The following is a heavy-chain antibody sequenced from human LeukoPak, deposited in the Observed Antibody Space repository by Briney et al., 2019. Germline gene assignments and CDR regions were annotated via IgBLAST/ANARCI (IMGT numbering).Heavy chain of an antibody. CDR3: ARDSYCGGDCYSPSAFDI. J-gene: IGHJ3*02. D-gene: IGHD2-21*02. CDR1: GFTFSDYY. Sequence: GGSLRLSCAAFGFTFSDYYMSWIRQAPGKGLEWVSYISKSGSDTNFADSVKGRFTISRDNAKNSLYLQMNSLRAEDTAVYYCARDSYCGGDCYSPSAFDIWGQGTMVTVSS. V-gene: IGHV3-11*06. CDR2: ISKSGSDT.